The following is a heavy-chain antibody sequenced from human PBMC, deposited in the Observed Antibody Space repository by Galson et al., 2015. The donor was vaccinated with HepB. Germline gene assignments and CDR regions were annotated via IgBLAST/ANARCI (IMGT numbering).Heavy chain of an antibody. Sequence: SLRLSCAASGFSLTDYSMSWVRQAPGKGLEWVAYISSRSTTIDYADSVRGRFTISRDNVQNSLFLQMNSLRDGDTAVYYCARDGKVRGVIPLGYWGQGTRVTVSS. J-gene: IGHJ4*02. V-gene: IGHV3-48*02. CDR1: GFSLTDYS. CDR3: ARDGKVRGVIPLGY. D-gene: IGHD3-10*01. CDR2: ISSRSTTI.